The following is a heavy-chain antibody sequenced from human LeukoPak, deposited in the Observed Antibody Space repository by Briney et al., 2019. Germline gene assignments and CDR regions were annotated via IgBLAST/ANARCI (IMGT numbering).Heavy chain of an antibody. D-gene: IGHD5-12*01. CDR2: IKSKTDGGTT. J-gene: IGHJ4*02. Sequence: GGSLRLSCAASGFTFSNAWMSRVRQAPGKGLEWVGRIKSKTDGGTTDYAAPVKGRFTISRDDSKNTLYLQMNSLKTEDTAVYYCTTDGYSGYALKFDYWGQGTLVTVSS. CDR1: GFTFSNAW. CDR3: TTDGYSGYALKFDY. V-gene: IGHV3-15*01.